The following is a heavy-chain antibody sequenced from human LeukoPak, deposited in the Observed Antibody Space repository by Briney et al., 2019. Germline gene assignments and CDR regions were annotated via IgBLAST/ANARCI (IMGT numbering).Heavy chain of an antibody. CDR2: IYYSGST. D-gene: IGHD3-16*01. J-gene: IGHJ3*02. Sequence: SETLSLTCTVSGGSISSYYWSWIRQPPGKGLEWIGYIYYSGSTNYNPSLKSRVTISVDTSKNQFSLKLSSVTAADTAVYYCARGSNTGDSFADAFDIWGQGTMVTVSS. V-gene: IGHV4-59*08. CDR3: ARGSNTGDSFADAFDI. CDR1: GGSISSYY.